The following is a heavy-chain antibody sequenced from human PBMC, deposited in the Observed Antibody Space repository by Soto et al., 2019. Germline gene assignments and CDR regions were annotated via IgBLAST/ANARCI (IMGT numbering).Heavy chain of an antibody. CDR2: IWYDGSNK. CDR3: ARDDKDEYGADRGGFGC. J-gene: IGHJ4*02. D-gene: IGHD2-8*01. V-gene: IGHV3-33*01. Sequence: QVHLVASGGGVVQPGTSLRLSCAASGFSFSISGMHWVRQAPGKGLEWVAGIWYDGSNKYYADSVKGRFSISRDNSKNTLYLQMNSLRAEDTAVYYCARDDKDEYGADRGGFGCWGQGTLVTVSS. CDR1: GFSFSISG.